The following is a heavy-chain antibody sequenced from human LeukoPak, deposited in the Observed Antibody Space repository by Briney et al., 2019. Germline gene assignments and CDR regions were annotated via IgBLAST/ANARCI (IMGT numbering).Heavy chain of an antibody. D-gene: IGHD6-6*01. CDR2: IYYSGST. J-gene: IGHJ6*03. Sequence: SETLSLTCIVSGGSSSSYYWSWIRQPPGKGLEWIGYIYYSGSTNYNPSLKSRVTILVDTSKNQFSLKLSSVTAADTAVYFCARDWGVGGRPGYMDVWGKGTTVTVSS. CDR1: GGSSSSYY. CDR3: ARDWGVGGRPGYMDV. V-gene: IGHV4-59*01.